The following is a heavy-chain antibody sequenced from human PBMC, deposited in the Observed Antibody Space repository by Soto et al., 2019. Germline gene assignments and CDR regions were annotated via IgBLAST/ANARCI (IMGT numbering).Heavy chain of an antibody. CDR2: ISGSGGTT. Sequence: PGGSLRLSCAASGFTFSNFAMNWVRQAPGKGLEWVSAISGSGGTTYYADSVKGRFTISRDNSKNTLYLQVNSLRDEDTAIYYCARPRGPTVNKYYYYYGMDVWGQGTTVTVSS. J-gene: IGHJ6*02. CDR3: ARPRGPTVNKYYYYYGMDV. D-gene: IGHD3-10*01. CDR1: GFTFSNFA. V-gene: IGHV3-23*01.